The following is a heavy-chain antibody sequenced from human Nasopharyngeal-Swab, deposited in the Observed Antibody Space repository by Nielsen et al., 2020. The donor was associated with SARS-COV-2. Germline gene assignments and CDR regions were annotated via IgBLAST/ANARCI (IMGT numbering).Heavy chain of an antibody. Sequence: GESLKISCAASGFTFSSYGMHWVRQAPGKGLEWVAVISYDGSNKYYADSVKGRFTISRDNSKNTLYLQMNSLRAEDTAVYYCAKDQDDGYYYYYYMDGWGKGTTVTVSS. J-gene: IGHJ6*03. D-gene: IGHD2-15*01. CDR2: ISYDGSNK. CDR3: AKDQDDGYYYYYYMDG. CDR1: GFTFSSYG. V-gene: IGHV3-30*18.